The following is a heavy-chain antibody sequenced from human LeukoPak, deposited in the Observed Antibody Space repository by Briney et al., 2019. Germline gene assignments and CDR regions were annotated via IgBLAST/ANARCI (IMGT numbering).Heavy chain of an antibody. J-gene: IGHJ4*02. CDR3: ARLVAAGTIDY. V-gene: IGHV4-59*01. CDR2: IYYSGST. Sequence: SETLSLTCTVSGGSISSYYWSWIRQPPGKGLEWIGYIYYSGSTNYNPSLKSRVTISVDTSKNQFSLKLSSVTAADTAVYYCARLVAAGTIDYWGQGTLVTVSS. D-gene: IGHD6-13*01. CDR1: GGSISSYY.